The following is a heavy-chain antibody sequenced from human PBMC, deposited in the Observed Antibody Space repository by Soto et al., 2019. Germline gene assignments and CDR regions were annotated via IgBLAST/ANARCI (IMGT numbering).Heavy chain of an antibody. CDR1: GGTFSNYS. Sequence: QVQLVQSGAEVKKPGSSVKVSCKASGGTFSNYSINWVRQAPGHGLQWMGGIIPIFGTPDYAQTFQGRVTITADESTTTAYMALSSLRSEDTAVYYCARAMVVADPSDGYSYCGLDVWGQGTAVTVSS. D-gene: IGHD5-12*01. V-gene: IGHV1-69*01. J-gene: IGHJ6*02. CDR2: IIPIFGTP. CDR3: ARAMVVADPSDGYSYCGLDV.